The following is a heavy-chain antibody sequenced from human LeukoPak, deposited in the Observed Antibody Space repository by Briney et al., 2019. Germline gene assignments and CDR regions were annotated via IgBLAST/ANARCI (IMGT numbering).Heavy chain of an antibody. CDR2: ISGSGGST. CDR1: GFTFSSYA. V-gene: IGHV3-23*01. D-gene: IGHD2-2*01. J-gene: IGHJ4*02. CDR3: AKVLSRIVVVPAAFDY. Sequence: GGSLRLSCAASGFTFSSYAMSWVRQAPGKGLEWVSAISGSGGSTYYADSVKGRFTISRDNSKNTLYLQMNSLRAEDTAVYYCAKVLSRIVVVPAAFDYWGQGTLVTVSS.